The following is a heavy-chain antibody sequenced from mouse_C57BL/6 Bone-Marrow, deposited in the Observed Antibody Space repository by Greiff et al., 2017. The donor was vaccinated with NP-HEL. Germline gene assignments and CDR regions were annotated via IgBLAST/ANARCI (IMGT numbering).Heavy chain of an antibody. CDR1: GFTFSDYY. CDR3: ARRTTVVATDWYFDV. J-gene: IGHJ1*03. V-gene: IGHV5-12*01. D-gene: IGHD1-1*01. Sequence: EVKLVESGGGLVQPGGSLKLSCAASGFTFSDYYMYWVRQTPEKRLEWVAYISNGGGSTYYPDPVKGRFTISRDNAKNTLNVQMSRLKSEDTAMYYCARRTTVVATDWYFDVWGTGTTVTVSS. CDR2: ISNGGGST.